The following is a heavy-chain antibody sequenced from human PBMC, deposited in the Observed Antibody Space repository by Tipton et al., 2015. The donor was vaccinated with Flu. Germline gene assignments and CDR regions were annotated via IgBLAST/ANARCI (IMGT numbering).Heavy chain of an antibody. CDR3: ARGQGNSGWRYFDY. D-gene: IGHD6-19*01. V-gene: IGHV4-4*07. Sequence: TLSLTCTVSGDSMSSYYWSWIRQPAGKGLEWIGRIYTSGTAIYSPSLKSRVTMSVDTSKNQFSLKLSSMTAADTAVYYCARGQGNSGWRYFDYWGQGTLVTVSS. CDR2: IYTSGTA. J-gene: IGHJ4*02. CDR1: GDSMSSYY.